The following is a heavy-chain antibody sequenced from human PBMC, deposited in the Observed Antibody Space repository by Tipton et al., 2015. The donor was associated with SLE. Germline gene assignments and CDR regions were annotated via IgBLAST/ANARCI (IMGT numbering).Heavy chain of an antibody. CDR1: GYRFNTYW. V-gene: IGHV5-51*03. CDR2: IYPDDSVT. Sequence: QLVQSGAVVKKPGESLKISCKASGYRFNTYWIGWVRQMPGKGLEWMGVIYPDDSVTRYSPSFEGQVTISADKSINTAYLQWNWLKASDTAMYYCARPTSLPGWFDPWGQGTLVTVSS. D-gene: IGHD3-10*01. CDR3: ARPTSLPGWFDP. J-gene: IGHJ5*02.